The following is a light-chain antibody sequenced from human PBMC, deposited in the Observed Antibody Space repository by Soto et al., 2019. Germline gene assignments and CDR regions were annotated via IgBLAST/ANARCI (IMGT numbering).Light chain of an antibody. V-gene: IGKV3-15*01. CDR2: DAS. J-gene: IGKJ5*01. CDR1: QSVSSS. Sequence: EIVMTQSIGTLSVSPGERATLSCRASQSVSSSLAWYQQKPGQALRLLIYDASTRATGIPARFSGSGSGTEFTLTISSLQSEDFAVYYRQQYNNWPPITFGQGTRLEIK. CDR3: QQYNNWPPIT.